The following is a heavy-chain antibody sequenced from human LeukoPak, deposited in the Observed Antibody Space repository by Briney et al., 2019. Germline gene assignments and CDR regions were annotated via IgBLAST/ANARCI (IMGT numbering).Heavy chain of an antibody. D-gene: IGHD6-19*01. CDR1: GYSFTNYW. J-gene: IGHJ4*02. Sequence: GESLKISCKGSGYSFTNYWIGWVRQMPGKGLEWMGIIYPGDSDTRYNPSFQGQVTISADKSISTAYLQWSSLKDSDSAIYYCARVRDKAVAGTFDYWGQGTLVTVSS. CDR3: ARVRDKAVAGTFDY. V-gene: IGHV5-51*01. CDR2: IYPGDSDT.